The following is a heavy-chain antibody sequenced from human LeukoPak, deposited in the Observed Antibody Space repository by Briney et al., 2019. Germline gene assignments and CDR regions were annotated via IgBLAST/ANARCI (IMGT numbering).Heavy chain of an antibody. D-gene: IGHD5-18*01. CDR3: ASGGYSYGFDY. CDR1: GVSISSGGYS. CDR2: IYHNGNT. V-gene: IGHV4-30-2*01. J-gene: IGHJ4*02. Sequence: SETLSLTCAVSGVSISSGGYSWSWIRQPPGKGLEWIGYIYHNGNTYYSPSLKSRVTISVDRSKNQLSLKLSSVTAAGTAMYYCASGGYSYGFDYWGQGTLVTVSS.